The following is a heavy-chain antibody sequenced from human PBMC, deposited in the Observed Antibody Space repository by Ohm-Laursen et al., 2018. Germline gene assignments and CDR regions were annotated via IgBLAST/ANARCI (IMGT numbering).Heavy chain of an antibody. CDR3: ARGYGSGTMGQTDY. V-gene: IGHV1-2*02. D-gene: IGHD3-10*01. J-gene: IGHJ4*02. CDR2: INPNNGDT. CDR1: GYTFTAYF. Sequence: AASVKVSCKASGYTFTAYFMHWVRQAPGQGLEWMGWINPNNGDTNFAQGFQGRVTMTRDTSMSTAYMELSMLRSEDTAVYYCARGYGSGTMGQTDYWGQGTLVTVSS.